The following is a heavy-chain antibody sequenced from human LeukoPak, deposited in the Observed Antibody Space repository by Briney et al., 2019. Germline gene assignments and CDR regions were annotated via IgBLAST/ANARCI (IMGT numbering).Heavy chain of an antibody. CDR3: AREYSSSSANYYYYMDV. Sequence: SVKVSCKASGGTFSSYTISWVRQAPGQGLEWMGRIIPILGIANYAQKFQGRVTITADKSTSTAYMELSSLRSDDTAVYYCAREYSSSSANYYYYMDVWGKGTTVTVSS. V-gene: IGHV1-69*04. J-gene: IGHJ6*03. CDR2: IIPILGIA. CDR1: GGTFSSYT. D-gene: IGHD6-6*01.